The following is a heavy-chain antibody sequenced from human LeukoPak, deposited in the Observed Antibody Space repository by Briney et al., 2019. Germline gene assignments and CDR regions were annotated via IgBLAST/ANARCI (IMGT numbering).Heavy chain of an antibody. D-gene: IGHD5-12*01. V-gene: IGHV4-59*01. CDR3: ASGGEGGYAY. J-gene: IGHJ4*02. CDR1: GGSFSGYY. CDR2: IYYSGST. Sequence: PSETLSLTCAVYGGSFSGYYWSWIRQPPGKGLEWIGYIYYSGSTNYNPSLKSRVTISVDTSKNQFSLKLSSVTAADTAVYYCASGGEGGYAYWGQGTLVTVSS.